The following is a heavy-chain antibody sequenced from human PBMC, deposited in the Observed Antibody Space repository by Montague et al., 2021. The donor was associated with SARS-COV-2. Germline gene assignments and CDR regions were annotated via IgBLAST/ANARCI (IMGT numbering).Heavy chain of an antibody. Sequence: SETLSLTCNVSGGSMNLYYWTWVRQPAGKGLECLGRFYPSGTTNFNPSLQSRVSLSVDMSKNQFSLISTSVTAADTAIYYCARGSPGGDHALDVWGQGTTVSVSS. CDR3: ARGSPGGDHALDV. D-gene: IGHD3-16*01. CDR1: GGSMNLYY. J-gene: IGHJ3*01. CDR2: FYPSGTT. V-gene: IGHV4-4*07.